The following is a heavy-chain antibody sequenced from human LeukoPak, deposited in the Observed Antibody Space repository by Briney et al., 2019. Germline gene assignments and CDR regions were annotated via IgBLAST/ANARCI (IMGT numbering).Heavy chain of an antibody. Sequence: PGGSLRLSCAASGFTFSSYWMSWVRQAPGKGLEWAANIKQDGSEKYYVDSVKGRFTISRDNAKNSLYLQMNSLRAEDTAVYYCATPNYYDSSGYPKYFQHWGQGTLVTVSS. D-gene: IGHD3-22*01. V-gene: IGHV3-7*01. CDR2: IKQDGSEK. J-gene: IGHJ1*01. CDR3: ATPNYYDSSGYPKYFQH. CDR1: GFTFSSYW.